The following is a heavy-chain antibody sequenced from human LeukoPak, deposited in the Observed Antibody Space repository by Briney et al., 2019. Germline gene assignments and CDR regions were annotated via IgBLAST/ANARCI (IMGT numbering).Heavy chain of an antibody. CDR1: GGTFSSYA. Sequence: ASVKVSCKASGGTFSSYAINWVRQATGQGLEWMGWMNPNSGNTGYAQKFQGRVTMTRNTSISTAYMELSSLRSEDTAVYYCARGGLGYCSSTSCNESRDWGQGTLVTVSS. CDR2: MNPNSGNT. V-gene: IGHV1-8*02. D-gene: IGHD2-2*01. CDR3: ARGGLGYCSSTSCNESRD. J-gene: IGHJ4*02.